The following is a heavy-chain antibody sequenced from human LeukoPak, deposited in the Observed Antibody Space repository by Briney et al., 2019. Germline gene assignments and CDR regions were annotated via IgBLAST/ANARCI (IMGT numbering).Heavy chain of an antibody. D-gene: IGHD2-2*01. V-gene: IGHV4-4*07. J-gene: IGHJ4*02. CDR3: ARSGRYCSSTSCYGHGRWYNR. CDR1: GGSINIYY. CDR2: IYTPGGT. Sequence: PSETLSLTCTVSGGSINIYYWTWIRQPAGQGLEWIGRIYTPGGTNYNPSLKSRVTISVDTSKNQFSLKLSSVTAADTAVYYCARSGRYCSSTSCYGHGRWYNRWGQGTLVTVSS.